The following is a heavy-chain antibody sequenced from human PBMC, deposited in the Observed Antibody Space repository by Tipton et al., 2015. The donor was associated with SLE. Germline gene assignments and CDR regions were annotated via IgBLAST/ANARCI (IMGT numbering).Heavy chain of an antibody. CDR2: ISTSSSCT. V-gene: IGHV3-21*05. D-gene: IGHD5-18*01. Sequence: SLRLSCAASGFTFSSYMMHWVRQVPGKGLVWVSDISTSSSCTNYADSVKGRFTISRDNAKNSLYLQMNSLRAEDTAVYYCARGIRYGYGAFDIWGQGTVVTVSS. J-gene: IGHJ3*02. CDR3: ARGIRYGYGAFDI. CDR1: GFTFSSYM.